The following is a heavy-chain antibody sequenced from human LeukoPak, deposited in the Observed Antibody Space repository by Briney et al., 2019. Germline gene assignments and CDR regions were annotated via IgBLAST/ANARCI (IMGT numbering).Heavy chain of an antibody. CDR2: VDPEDGET. CDR1: GYTFTDYY. D-gene: IGHD3-9*01. Sequence: ATVKISCKVSGYTFTDYYMHWVQQAPGKGLEWMGLVDPEDGETIYAEKFQGRVTITADTSTGTAYMELSSLRSEDTAVYYCATGLPARPYSLTGYYRSWGQGTLVTVSS. J-gene: IGHJ5*02. CDR3: ATGLPARPYSLTGYYRS. V-gene: IGHV1-69-2*01.